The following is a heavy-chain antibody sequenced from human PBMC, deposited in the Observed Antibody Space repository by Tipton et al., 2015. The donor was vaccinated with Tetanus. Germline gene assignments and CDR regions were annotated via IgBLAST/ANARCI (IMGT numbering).Heavy chain of an antibody. CDR2: VHYTGDT. D-gene: IGHD6-13*01. Sequence: LRLSCTVSGGSITSSDYFWGWIRQPPGKGLEWIANVHYTGDTYYSPSLQSRVTISVDTSKNQFSLRLTSVTVADTAVYYCARDPGIASAGLWFDPRGQGTLVTVSS. CDR3: ARDPGIASAGLWFDP. V-gene: IGHV4-39*07. CDR1: GGSITSSDYF. J-gene: IGHJ5*02.